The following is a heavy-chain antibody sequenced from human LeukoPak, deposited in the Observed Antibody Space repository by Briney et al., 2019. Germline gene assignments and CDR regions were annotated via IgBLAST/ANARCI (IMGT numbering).Heavy chain of an antibody. Sequence: GGSLRLSCAASRFTFDDYGMSWVRQAPGKGLEWVSGINWNGGSTGYADSVKGRFTISRDNAKNSLYLQMNSLRAEDTALYHCARDLDYGLDYWGQGTLVTVSS. CDR2: INWNGGST. CDR1: RFTFDDYG. D-gene: IGHD4-17*01. CDR3: ARDLDYGLDY. J-gene: IGHJ4*02. V-gene: IGHV3-20*01.